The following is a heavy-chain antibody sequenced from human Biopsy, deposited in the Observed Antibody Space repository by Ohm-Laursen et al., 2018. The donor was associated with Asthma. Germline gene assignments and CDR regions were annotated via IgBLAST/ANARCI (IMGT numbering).Heavy chain of an antibody. J-gene: IGHJ4*02. CDR2: IHYSGST. CDR1: GVSIRSSY. V-gene: IGHV4-59*01. Sequence: TLSLTCTVSGVSIRSSYWTWIRPPPGKGLEWIGNIHYSGSTYSNPSLKSRVTISVDTSKKQISLRLSSVIAADTAVYYCAGFCSGGNCPDHWGQGTLVTVSS. D-gene: IGHD2-15*01. CDR3: AGFCSGGNCPDH.